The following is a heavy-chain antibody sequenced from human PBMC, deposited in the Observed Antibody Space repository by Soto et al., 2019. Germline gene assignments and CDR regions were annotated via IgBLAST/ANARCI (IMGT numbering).Heavy chain of an antibody. CDR3: ARDKQVKLWFGELTPLY. V-gene: IGHV3-30-3*01. Sequence: PGGSLRLSCAASGFTFSSYAMHWVRQAPGKGLEWVAVISYDGSNKYYSDSVKGRFTISRDNSKNTLYLQMNSLRAEDTAVYYCARDKQVKLWFGELTPLYWGQGTLVTVSS. CDR1: GFTFSSYA. D-gene: IGHD3-10*01. CDR2: ISYDGSNK. J-gene: IGHJ4*02.